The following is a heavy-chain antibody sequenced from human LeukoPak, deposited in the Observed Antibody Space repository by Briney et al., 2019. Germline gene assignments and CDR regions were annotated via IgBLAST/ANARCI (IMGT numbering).Heavy chain of an antibody. CDR1: GGTFSSYA. CDR2: IIPIFGTA. J-gene: IGHJ4*02. D-gene: IGHD3-22*01. CDR3: ARDAHSYYYDSIRIFDY. Sequence: WASVKVSCKASGGTFSSYAISWVRQAPGQGREWMGGIIPIFGTANYAQKFQGRVTITTDESTSTAYMELSSLRSEDTAVYYCARDAHSYYYDSIRIFDYWGQGTLVTVSS. V-gene: IGHV1-69*05.